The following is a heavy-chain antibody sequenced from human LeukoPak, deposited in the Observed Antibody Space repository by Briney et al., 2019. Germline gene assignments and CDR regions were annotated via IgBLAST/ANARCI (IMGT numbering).Heavy chain of an antibody. CDR2: INHGGNT. J-gene: IGHJ3*02. V-gene: IGHV4-34*01. CDR3: ARVQSSWGGRYFDWLPAFDI. CDR1: GGSFSGYF. Sequence: SETLSLTCGVYGGSFSGYFWSWIRQTPGTGLEWIGDINHGGNTNYNPSLKSRVTISVDTSKNHYSLKMNSVAAADTAIYYCARVQSSWGGRYFDWLPAFDIWGQGAVVTVSS. D-gene: IGHD3-9*01.